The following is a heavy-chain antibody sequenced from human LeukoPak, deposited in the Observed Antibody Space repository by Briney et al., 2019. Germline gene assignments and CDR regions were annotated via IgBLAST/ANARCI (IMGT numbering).Heavy chain of an antibody. D-gene: IGHD2-2*01. V-gene: IGHV4-61*02. J-gene: IGHJ3*02. Sequence: SETLSLTCTVSGGSLSSGSYYWSWIRQPAGKGLEWIGRIYTSGSTNYNPSLKSRVTISVDTSKNQFSLKLSSVTAADTAVYYCARTKYCSSTSCYSGGAFDIWGQGTMVTVSS. CDR1: GGSLSSGSYY. CDR3: ARTKYCSSTSCYSGGAFDI. CDR2: IYTSGST.